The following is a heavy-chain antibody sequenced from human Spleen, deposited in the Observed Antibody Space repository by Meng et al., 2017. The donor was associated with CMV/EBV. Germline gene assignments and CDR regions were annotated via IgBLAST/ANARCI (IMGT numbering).Heavy chain of an antibody. CDR3: ASGVADPYEHYYYSDMDV. J-gene: IGHJ6*02. CDR1: GGTFSSYA. Sequence: SVKVSCKASGGTFSSYAFSWVRQAPGQGLEWMGGIIPIFGTANYAQKFQGRVTITTDESTSTAYTEVSSLRSEDTAVYYCASGVADPYEHYYYSDMDVWGHGTTVTVSS. D-gene: IGHD3-22*01. CDR2: IIPIFGTA. V-gene: IGHV1-69*05.